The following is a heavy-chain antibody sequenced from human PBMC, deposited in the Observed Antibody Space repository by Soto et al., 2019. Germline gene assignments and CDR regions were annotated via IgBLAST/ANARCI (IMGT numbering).Heavy chain of an antibody. CDR2: IYYSGST. Sequence: SETLSLTCTVSGGSISSGGYYWSWIRQHPGKGLEWIGYIYYSGSTYYNSSLKSRVTISVDTSKNQFSLKLSSVTAADTAVYYCARDHIAARHYGMDVWGQGTTVTVSS. J-gene: IGHJ6*02. V-gene: IGHV4-31*02. D-gene: IGHD6-6*01. CDR1: GGSISSGGYY. CDR3: ARDHIAARHYGMDV.